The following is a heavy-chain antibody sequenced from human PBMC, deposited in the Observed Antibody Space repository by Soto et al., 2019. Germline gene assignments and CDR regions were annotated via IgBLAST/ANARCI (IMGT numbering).Heavy chain of an antibody. V-gene: IGHV4-59*01. Sequence: SENLSLTCTVSAGSITTSYWSWIRQPLGKALEWIGYISYRGSTNYNPSLKSRLTISIDTSKSQISLKLTSMTTADTAVYYCASSGIVGREVNTWFDPWGQGTLVTVSS. D-gene: IGHD3-22*01. J-gene: IGHJ5*02. CDR2: ISYRGST. CDR1: AGSITTSY. CDR3: ASSGIVGREVNTWFDP.